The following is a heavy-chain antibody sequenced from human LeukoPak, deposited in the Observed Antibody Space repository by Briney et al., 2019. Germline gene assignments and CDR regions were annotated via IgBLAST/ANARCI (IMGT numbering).Heavy chain of an antibody. Sequence: GRSLRLSCAASGFTFSDSGMHWVRQAPGKGLEWVSAISGSGGSTYYADSVKGRFTISRDNSKNTLYLQMNSLRAEDTAVYYCARGYCSGGSCYYFDYWGQGTLVTVSS. D-gene: IGHD2-15*01. J-gene: IGHJ4*02. CDR2: ISGSGGST. CDR3: ARGYCSGGSCYYFDY. CDR1: GFTFSDSG. V-gene: IGHV3-23*01.